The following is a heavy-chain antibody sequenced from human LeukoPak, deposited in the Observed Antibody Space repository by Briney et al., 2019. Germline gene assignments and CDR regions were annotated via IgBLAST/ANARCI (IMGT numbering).Heavy chain of an antibody. D-gene: IGHD3-10*01. Sequence: SETLSLTCTVSGGSISSSSYYWGWIRQPPGKGLEWIGSIYYSGSTYYNPSLKSRVTISVDTSKNQFSLKLSSVTAADTAVYYCVWHASGSSHWGQGTLVTVSS. V-gene: IGHV4-39*07. CDR3: VWHASGSSH. J-gene: IGHJ4*02. CDR2: IYYSGST. CDR1: GGSISSSSYY.